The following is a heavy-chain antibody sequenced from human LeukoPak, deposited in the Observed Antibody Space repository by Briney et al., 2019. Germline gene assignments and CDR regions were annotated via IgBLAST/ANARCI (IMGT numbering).Heavy chain of an antibody. J-gene: IGHJ4*02. CDR3: ARDLKRYGSGSYYPGEIDY. D-gene: IGHD3-10*01. Sequence: ASVKVSCKASGYTFTGYYMHWVRQAPGQGLEWMGWINPNSGGTNYAQKFQGRVTMTRDTSISTAYMELSRLRSDDTAVYYCARDLKRYGSGSYYPGEIDYWGQGTLVTVSS. CDR2: INPNSGGT. V-gene: IGHV1-2*02. CDR1: GYTFTGYY.